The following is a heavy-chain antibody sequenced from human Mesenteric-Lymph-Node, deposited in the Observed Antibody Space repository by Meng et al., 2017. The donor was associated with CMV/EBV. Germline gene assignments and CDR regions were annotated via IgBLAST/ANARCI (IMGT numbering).Heavy chain of an antibody. Sequence: GESLKISCAASGFTFSSYWMHWVRQAPGKGLVWVSRINSDGSSTNYADSVKGRFTISRDNAKNTLFLQMSSLRAEDTAVYYCARTNLRSIAAAGTFDYWGQGTLVTVSS. D-gene: IGHD6-13*01. CDR3: ARTNLRSIAAAGTFDY. CDR1: GFTFSSYW. V-gene: IGHV3-74*01. CDR2: INSDGSST. J-gene: IGHJ4*02.